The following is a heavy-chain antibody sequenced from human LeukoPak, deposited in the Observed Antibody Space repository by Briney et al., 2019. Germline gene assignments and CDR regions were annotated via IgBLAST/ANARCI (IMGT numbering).Heavy chain of an antibody. Sequence: GGSLRLSCAASGFTFDDYAMPWVRQAPGKGLEWVSGISWNSNNIDYVDSVKGRFTISRDNARNSLYLQMNSLRPEDTALYYCAKENYGDSYDAFDIWGQGAMVTVSS. J-gene: IGHJ3*02. CDR1: GFTFDDYA. CDR2: ISWNSNNI. V-gene: IGHV3-9*01. D-gene: IGHD4-17*01. CDR3: AKENYGDSYDAFDI.